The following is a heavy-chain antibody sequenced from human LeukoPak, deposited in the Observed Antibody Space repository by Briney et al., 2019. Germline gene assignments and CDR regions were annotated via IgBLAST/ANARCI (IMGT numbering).Heavy chain of an antibody. CDR3: ARDGSGSPYTPYYFDY. Sequence: PGGSLRLSCAASGFAFSSYAMNWVRQAPGKGLQWASSITFTGGSTYYADSVKGRFTISRDNSKNTLYLHMNSLRVEDTAVYYCARDGSGSPYTPYYFDYWGQGIRVTVSS. CDR2: ITFTGGST. V-gene: IGHV3-23*01. CDR1: GFAFSSYA. J-gene: IGHJ4*02. D-gene: IGHD3-10*01.